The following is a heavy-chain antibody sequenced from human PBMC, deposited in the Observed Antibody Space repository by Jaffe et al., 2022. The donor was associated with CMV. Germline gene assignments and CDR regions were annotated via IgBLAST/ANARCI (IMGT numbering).Heavy chain of an antibody. J-gene: IGHJ6*02. Sequence: EVQLLESGGGLVQPGGSLRLSCAASGFTFSSYAMSWVRQAPGKGLEWVSAISGSGGSTYYADSVKGRFTISRDNSKNTLYLQMNSLRAEDTAVYYCAKTDRQWLVLYYYYGMDVWGQGTTVTVSS. V-gene: IGHV3-23*01. D-gene: IGHD6-19*01. CDR2: ISGSGGST. CDR1: GFTFSSYA. CDR3: AKTDRQWLVLYYYYGMDV.